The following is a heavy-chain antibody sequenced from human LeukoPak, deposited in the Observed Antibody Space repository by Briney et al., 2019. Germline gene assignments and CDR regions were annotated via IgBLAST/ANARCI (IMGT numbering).Heavy chain of an antibody. J-gene: IGHJ4*02. V-gene: IGHV3-21*01. CDR3: ARAQNVDFWSGYPAYDY. Sequence: PGGSLRLSCAASGFTFSSYSMNWVRQAPGKGLEWVSSISSSSSYIYYADSVKGRFTISRDNAKNSLYLQMNSLRAEDTAVYYCARAQNVDFWSGYPAYDYWGQGTLVTVSS. D-gene: IGHD3-3*01. CDR2: ISSSSSYI. CDR1: GFTFSSYS.